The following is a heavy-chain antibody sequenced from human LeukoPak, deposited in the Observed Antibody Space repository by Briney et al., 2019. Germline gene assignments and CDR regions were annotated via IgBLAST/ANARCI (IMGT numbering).Heavy chain of an antibody. J-gene: IGHJ6*02. V-gene: IGHV3-7*01. Sequence: PGGSLRLSCAASGFTFSRYWMSWVRQAPGKGLEWVANIKQDGGEKYYVDSVKGRFTVSRDNAKNSLFLQMNSLRAEDTAVYYCARDFTSLRFTYYYYGMDVWGQGATVTVSS. CDR3: ARDFTSLRFTYYYYGMDV. CDR1: GFTFSRYW. CDR2: IKQDGGEK.